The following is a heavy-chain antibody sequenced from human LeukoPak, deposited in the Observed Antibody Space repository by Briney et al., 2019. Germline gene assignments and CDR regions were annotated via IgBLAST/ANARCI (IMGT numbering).Heavy chain of an antibody. CDR3: ARDRKDHIVGSVPAARGAFRNYYMDV. CDR2: IKQDGSEK. Sequence: PGGSLRLSCAASGFTFSSYWMSWVRQAPGKGLEWVANIKQDGSEKYYVDSVKGRFTISRDNAKNSLYLQMNSLRAEDTAVYYCARDRKDHIVGSVPAARGAFRNYYMDVWGKGTTVTVSS. D-gene: IGHD2-2*01. CDR1: GFTFSSYW. V-gene: IGHV3-7*03. J-gene: IGHJ6*03.